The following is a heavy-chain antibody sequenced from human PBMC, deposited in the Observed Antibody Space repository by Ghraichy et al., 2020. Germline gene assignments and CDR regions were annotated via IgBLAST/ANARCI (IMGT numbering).Heavy chain of an antibody. D-gene: IGHD2-2*02. Sequence: ASVKVSCKASGYTFTSYDINWVRQATGQGLEWMGWMNPNSGNTGYAQKFQGRVTMTRNTSISTAYMELSSLRSEDTAVYYCARDRRIYCSSTSCYKGKGKTWFDPWGQGTLVTVSS. V-gene: IGHV1-8*01. CDR2: MNPNSGNT. CDR1: GYTFTSYD. J-gene: IGHJ5*02. CDR3: ARDRRIYCSSTSCYKGKGKTWFDP.